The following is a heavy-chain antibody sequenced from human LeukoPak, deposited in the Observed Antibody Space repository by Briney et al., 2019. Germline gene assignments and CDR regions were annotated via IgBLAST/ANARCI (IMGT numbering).Heavy chain of an antibody. CDR1: GGSFSDYY. CDR2: INHSGTT. J-gene: IGHJ6*03. CDR3: ARGEGTLAGRRWPYYFYYYMDV. D-gene: IGHD6-19*01. V-gene: IGHV4-34*01. Sequence: PSETLSLTCVVHGGSFSDYYWSWVRQPPGKGLEWIGEINHSGTTKYNPSLKSRLTISIHTSNNQFSLNLNSVTAADTAVYYCARGEGTLAGRRWPYYFYYYMDVWGKGTTVTISS.